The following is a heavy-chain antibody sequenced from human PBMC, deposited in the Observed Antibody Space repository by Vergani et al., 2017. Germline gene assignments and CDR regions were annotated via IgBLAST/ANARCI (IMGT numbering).Heavy chain of an antibody. J-gene: IGHJ4*02. CDR2: IYYSGST. V-gene: IGHV4-39*07. Sequence: QVQLQESGPGLVKPSETLSLTCTVSNDSVSNTFYYWGWIRQTPGKGLEWIGSIYYSGSTYYNPSLESRVTMSVDTSKNQFSLRVNSVTAADTAVYYCVRAPWESGGPYSGCWGRGTLVSVSS. D-gene: IGHD2-15*01. CDR1: NDSVSNTFYY. CDR3: VRAPWESGGPYSGC.